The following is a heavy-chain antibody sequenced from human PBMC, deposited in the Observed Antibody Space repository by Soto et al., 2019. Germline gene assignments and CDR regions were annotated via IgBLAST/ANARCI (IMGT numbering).Heavy chain of an antibody. CDR3: AREQSGEIMTVSDAVDI. V-gene: IGHV1-3*01. D-gene: IGHD3-16*01. CDR1: GYTFTSYA. CDR2: INAGNGNT. Sequence: QVQLVQSGAEVQKPGASVKVSCKASGYTFTSYAIHWVRQAPGPRLEWMGWINAGNGNTQYAQKFQGRVTITRDTPASIAYMEVSSLRAEDTALYYCAREQSGEIMTVSDAVDIWGQGTMVTVSS. J-gene: IGHJ3*02.